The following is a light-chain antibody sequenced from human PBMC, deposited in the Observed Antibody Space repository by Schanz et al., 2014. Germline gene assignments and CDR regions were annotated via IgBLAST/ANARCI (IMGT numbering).Light chain of an antibody. J-gene: IGLJ3*02. V-gene: IGLV2-23*01. CDR2: EGS. Sequence: QSALTQPASVSGSPGQSITISCTGTSSDVGSYNLVSWYQQHPGKAPKLMIYEGSKRPSGVSNRFSGSKSGNTASLTISGLQAEDEADYYCSSYAGNYTWVFGGGTKLTVL. CDR3: SSYAGNYTWV. CDR1: SSDVGSYNL.